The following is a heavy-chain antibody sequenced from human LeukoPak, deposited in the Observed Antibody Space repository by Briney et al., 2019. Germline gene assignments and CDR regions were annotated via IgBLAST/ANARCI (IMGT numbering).Heavy chain of an antibody. J-gene: IGHJ4*02. CDR2: IWYDGNNK. V-gene: IGHV3-33*01. CDR1: GFTFSSYG. D-gene: IGHD2-15*01. Sequence: GGSLRLSCAASGFTFSSYGMHWIRQDPGKGLEWVALIWYDGNNKYYADSVKGRFTISRDNSKNTLYLQLNSLRAEDTAVYYCARQHCSGGDCYFFDWGQGTLVTVSS. CDR3: ARQHCSGGDCYFFD.